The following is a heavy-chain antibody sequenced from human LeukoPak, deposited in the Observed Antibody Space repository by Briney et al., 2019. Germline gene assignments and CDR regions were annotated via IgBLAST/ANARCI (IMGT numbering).Heavy chain of an antibody. D-gene: IGHD2-21*01. CDR3: ARIGVAYYYYMDV. Sequence: GGSLRLSCAASGFTFSTYWMTWVRQAPGKGLEWVANIKQDGSDKYYADSVKGRFTISRDNAKNSLYLQMNSLRAEDTAVYYCARIGVAYYYYMDVWGKGTTVTVSS. CDR2: IKQDGSDK. CDR1: GFTFSTYW. V-gene: IGHV3-7*01. J-gene: IGHJ6*03.